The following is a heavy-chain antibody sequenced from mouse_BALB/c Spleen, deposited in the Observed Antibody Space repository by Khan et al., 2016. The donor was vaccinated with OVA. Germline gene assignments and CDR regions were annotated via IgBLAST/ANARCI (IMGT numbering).Heavy chain of an antibody. CDR3: ARRTTGYTMDY. CDR1: GYTFTSNT. D-gene: IGHD2-14*01. Sequence: VQLQQSGAELARPGASVRMSCKASGYTFTSNTMHWVKQRPGQGLEWIGDINPRSGYTNYNQNFKDKATLTADKSSSTAYMQLSSLTSEDSAVYYCARRTTGYTMDYGGQGTSVTVSS. CDR2: INPRSGYT. J-gene: IGHJ4*01. V-gene: IGHV1-4*01.